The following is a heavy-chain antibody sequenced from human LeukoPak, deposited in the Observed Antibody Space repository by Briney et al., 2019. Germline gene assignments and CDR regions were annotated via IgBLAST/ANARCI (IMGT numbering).Heavy chain of an antibody. Sequence: GGSLRLSCEVTGLPFSSYRMNWVRQAPGKGPEWVANLETDGSHINYMDSVKDRFIISRDNAKNSVYLQMNSLRAEDSAVYYCATLSGVPDYWGQGTLVTVSS. V-gene: IGHV3-7*01. J-gene: IGHJ4*02. CDR1: GLPFSSYR. CDR2: LETDGSHI. CDR3: ATLSGVPDY. D-gene: IGHD3-10*01.